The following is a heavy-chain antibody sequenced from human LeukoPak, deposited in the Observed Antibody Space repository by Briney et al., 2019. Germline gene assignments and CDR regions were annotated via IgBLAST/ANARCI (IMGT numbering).Heavy chain of an antibody. CDR3: ATPALGRRLYYYDY. CDR1: GFTFSSAC. V-gene: IGHV3-15*07. J-gene: IGHJ4*02. Sequence: GGSLRLSCAASGFTFSSACLSWVRQAPGKGLEWVGRIRTKSDGETVDYAAPVKGRFTISRDDSKNTLFLQMNSLKTEDTAVYYCATPALGRRLYYYDYWGQGTLVTVSP. CDR2: IRTKSDGETV. D-gene: IGHD3-16*01.